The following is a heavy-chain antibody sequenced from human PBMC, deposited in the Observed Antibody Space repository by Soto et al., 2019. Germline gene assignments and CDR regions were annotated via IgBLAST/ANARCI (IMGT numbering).Heavy chain of an antibody. CDR3: ARGVEAMDAFDI. CDR1: GGSISSYY. V-gene: IGHV4-59*01. CDR2: IYYSGST. J-gene: IGHJ3*02. Sequence: SETLSLTCTVSGGSISSYYWSWIRQPPGKGLEWIGYIYYSGSTNYNPSLKSRVTISVDTSKNQFSLKLSSVTAADTAVYYCARGVEAMDAFDIWDQGTMVTVSS. D-gene: IGHD5-18*01.